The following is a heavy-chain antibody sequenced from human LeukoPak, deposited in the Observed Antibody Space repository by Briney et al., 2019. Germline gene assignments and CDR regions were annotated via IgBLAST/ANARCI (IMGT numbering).Heavy chain of an antibody. D-gene: IGHD4-17*01. CDR1: GTSFTSYY. V-gene: IGHV4-34*01. CDR3: ARMTTGHGY. J-gene: IGHJ4*02. CDR2: VNHSGYT. Sequence: SETLSLTCGVSGTSFTSYYWSWIRQTPGTGLEWIGEVNHSGYTNMNPSLKSRVTMSVDTSKNQFSLMMTAVTAADTAVYFCARMTTGHGYWGQGTLVTVSS.